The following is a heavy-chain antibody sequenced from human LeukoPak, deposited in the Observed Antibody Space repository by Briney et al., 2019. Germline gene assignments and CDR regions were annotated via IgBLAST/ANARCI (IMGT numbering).Heavy chain of an antibody. V-gene: IGHV3-33*06. Sequence: PGGSLRLSCAASGFTFSTYGMHWVRQAPGKGLEWVAAIWHDGSSEYYASSVRDRFTISRDNSKNTLYLQMNSLRAEDTAVYYCAKDPVLPLGWFDPWGQGTLVTVSS. D-gene: IGHD2/OR15-2a*01. CDR2: IWHDGSSE. CDR1: GFTFSTYG. J-gene: IGHJ5*02. CDR3: AKDPVLPLGWFDP.